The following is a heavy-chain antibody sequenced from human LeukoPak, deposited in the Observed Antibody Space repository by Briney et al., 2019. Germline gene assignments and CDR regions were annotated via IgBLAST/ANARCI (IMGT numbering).Heavy chain of an antibody. D-gene: IGHD6-13*01. CDR3: ARAGIAAAGTAWNP. Sequence: GGSLRLSCAASGFTFSDYYMSWIRQAPGKGLEWVSYINSSGDTTYYADSVKGRFTISRDNAKNSLYLQMNSLRAEDTAVYYCARAGIAAAGTAWNPWGQGTLVTVSS. V-gene: IGHV3-11*01. CDR2: INSSGDTT. CDR1: GFTFSDYY. J-gene: IGHJ5*02.